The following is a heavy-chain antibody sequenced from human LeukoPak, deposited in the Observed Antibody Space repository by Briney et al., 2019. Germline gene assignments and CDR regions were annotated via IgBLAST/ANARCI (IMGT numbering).Heavy chain of an antibody. J-gene: IGHJ4*02. CDR2: IKQDGSEK. CDR3: ARGPPTRYMVRGVIDY. D-gene: IGHD3-10*01. V-gene: IGHV3-7*03. CDR1: GFTFSRYW. Sequence: GGSLRLSCAASGFTFSRYWMSWVRQAPGKELEWVANIKQDGSEKYYVDSVKGRFTISRDNAKNSLYLQMNSLRVEDTAVYYCARGPPTRYMVRGVIDYWGQGTLVTVSS.